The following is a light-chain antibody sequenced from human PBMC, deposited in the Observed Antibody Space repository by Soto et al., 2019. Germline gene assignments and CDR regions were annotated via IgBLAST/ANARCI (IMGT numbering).Light chain of an antibody. V-gene: IGKV1-5*01. Sequence: DIQMTQSPSTLSASVGHRVTITCRASQSISSWLAWYQQKPGKAPKLLIYDASSLESGVPSRFSGSGSGTEFTLTISSLQPDDFATYYCQQYNSYSRTFGQGTKV. CDR3: QQYNSYSRT. J-gene: IGKJ1*01. CDR2: DAS. CDR1: QSISSW.